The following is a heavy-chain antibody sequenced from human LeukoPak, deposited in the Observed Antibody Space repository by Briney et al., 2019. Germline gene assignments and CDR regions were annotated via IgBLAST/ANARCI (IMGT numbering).Heavy chain of an antibody. CDR3: ARQSSAVGYDYFDY. Sequence: GESLQISCKGSGYSFTSYWIGWLGQLPGKGLEGMGIIYPGDSDTRYSPSFQGQVTISADKSISTAYLQWSSLKASDTAMYYCARQSSAVGYDYFDYWGQGTLVTVSS. CDR2: IYPGDSDT. CDR1: GYSFTSYW. J-gene: IGHJ4*02. V-gene: IGHV5-51*01. D-gene: IGHD6-19*01.